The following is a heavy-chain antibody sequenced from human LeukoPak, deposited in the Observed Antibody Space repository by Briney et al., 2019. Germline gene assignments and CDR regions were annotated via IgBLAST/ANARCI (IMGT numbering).Heavy chain of an antibody. V-gene: IGHV3-23*01. CDR2: ISDSGGST. J-gene: IGHJ3*02. CDR3: AKSRDGYNYGAFDI. D-gene: IGHD5-24*01. Sequence: RGSLRLSCAASGFTFSSYAMSWVRQAPGKGLDWVSAISDSGGSTSYADSVKGRFTISRDNSKNTLYLQMNSLRAEDTAIYYCAKSRDGYNYGAFDIWGQGTMVTVSS. CDR1: GFTFSSYA.